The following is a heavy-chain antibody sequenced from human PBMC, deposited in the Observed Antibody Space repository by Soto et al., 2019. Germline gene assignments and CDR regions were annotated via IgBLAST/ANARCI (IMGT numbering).Heavy chain of an antibody. J-gene: IGHJ3*01. V-gene: IGHV3-23*01. CDR2: ISEGRGDP. CDR3: ASTIIPAALGAPNSREFDV. Sequence: ELQLLESGGGVVQPGGSLRLSCAASGFSFHVYVMNWVRQAPGKGLEWVAGISEGRGDPYYADSVKGRFTVSRDNSKNTLYIQMNSLRVEDTAVYFCASTIIPAALGAPNSREFDVWGKGTKVTVSS. CDR1: GFSFHVYV. D-gene: IGHD2-2*01.